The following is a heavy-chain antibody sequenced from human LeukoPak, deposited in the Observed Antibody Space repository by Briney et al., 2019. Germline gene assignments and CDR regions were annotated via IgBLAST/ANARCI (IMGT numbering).Heavy chain of an antibody. J-gene: IGHJ5*02. V-gene: IGHV4-34*01. D-gene: IGHD3-10*01. CDR3: ARVPEFGELNNWFDP. Sequence: SETLSLTCAVYGGSFSGYYWSWIRQPPGKGLEWIGEINHSGSTNYNPSLKSRVTISVDKSKNQFSLKLSSVTAADTAVYYCARVPEFGELNNWFDPWGQGTLVTVSS. CDR2: INHSGST. CDR1: GGSFSGYY.